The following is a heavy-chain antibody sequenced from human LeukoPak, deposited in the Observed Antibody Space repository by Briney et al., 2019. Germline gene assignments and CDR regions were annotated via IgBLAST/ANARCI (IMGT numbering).Heavy chain of an antibody. CDR1: GYTLTELS. Sequence: ASVTVSYKVSGYTLTELSMHWVRQAPGKGLEWMGGFDPEDGETIYAQKFQGRVTMTEDTSTDTAYMELSSLRSEDTAVYYCATVNAGCSYGRNGMDVWGQGTTVTVSS. CDR3: ATVNAGCSYGRNGMDV. V-gene: IGHV1-24*01. J-gene: IGHJ6*02. D-gene: IGHD5-18*01. CDR2: FDPEDGET.